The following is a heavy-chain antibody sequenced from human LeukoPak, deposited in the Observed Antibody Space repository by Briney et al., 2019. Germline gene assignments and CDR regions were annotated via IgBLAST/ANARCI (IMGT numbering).Heavy chain of an antibody. V-gene: IGHV1-18*01. CDR1: GYTFTSYG. CDR3: ASKVLKTTMAYGFDP. Sequence: ASVKVSCKASGYTFTSYGISWVRQAPGQGLEWMGWISAYNGNTNYAQKLQGRVTMTTDTSTSTAYMELSSLRSEDTAVCYCASKVLKTTMAYGFDPWGQGTLVTVSS. D-gene: IGHD4-11*01. J-gene: IGHJ5*02. CDR2: ISAYNGNT.